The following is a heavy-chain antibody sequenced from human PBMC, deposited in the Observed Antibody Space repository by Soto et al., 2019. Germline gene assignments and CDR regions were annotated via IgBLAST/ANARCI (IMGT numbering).Heavy chain of an antibody. CDR2: MNPNSGNT. CDR3: AREDLYSSGWYDGVGGMDV. D-gene: IGHD6-19*01. V-gene: IGHV1-8*01. Sequence: QVQLVQSGAEVKKPGASVKVSCKASGYTFTSYDINWVRQAIGQGLEWMGWMNPNSGNTGYAQKFQGRVTMTRNTSISTAYMELRRPSTEETAVYYCAREDLYSSGWYDGVGGMDVWGQGTTFTVS. CDR1: GYTFTSYD. J-gene: IGHJ6*02.